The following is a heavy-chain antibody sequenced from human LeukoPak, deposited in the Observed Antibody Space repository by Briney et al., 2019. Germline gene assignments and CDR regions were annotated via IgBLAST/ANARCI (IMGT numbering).Heavy chain of an antibody. V-gene: IGHV3-7*01. CDR1: GFTFSNYW. Sequence: GGSLRLSCAASGFTFSNYWMSWVRQAPGKGLEWVANIKQDGSEKYYVDSVKGRFTISRDNAKNSLYLQMNSPRAEDTAVYYCATQGSTVTTWDYWGQGTLVTVSS. J-gene: IGHJ4*02. CDR2: IKQDGSEK. CDR3: ATQGSTVTTWDY. D-gene: IGHD4-17*01.